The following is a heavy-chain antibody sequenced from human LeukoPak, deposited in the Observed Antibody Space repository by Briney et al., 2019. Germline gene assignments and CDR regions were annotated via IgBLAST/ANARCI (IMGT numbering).Heavy chain of an antibody. CDR2: ISLTTTTV. V-gene: IGHV3-48*01. CDR1: GFTFSSSYS. Sequence: GGSLRLSCAASGFTFSSSYSMNWVRQAPGEGLEWVAHISLTTTTVSYAASVKGRFTISRDNAKNSLFLQMNSLRAEDTAVYYCARDGDWAFDYWGQGTLVTVSS. J-gene: IGHJ4*02. D-gene: IGHD2-21*02. CDR3: ARDGDWAFDY.